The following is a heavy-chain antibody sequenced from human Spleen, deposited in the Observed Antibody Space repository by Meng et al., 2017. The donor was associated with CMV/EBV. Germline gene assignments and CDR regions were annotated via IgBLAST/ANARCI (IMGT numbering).Heavy chain of an antibody. J-gene: IGHJ6*02. CDR2: IKQDGSEK. V-gene: IGHV3-7*01. CDR1: GFTFSSYW. Sequence: GESLKISCAASGFTFSSYWMSWVRQAPGKGLEWVANIKQDGSEKYYVDSVKGRFTISRDNSKNTLYLQMNSLRAEDTAVYYCARAESSSWYSDYYYGMDVWGQGTTVTVSS. CDR3: ARAESSSWYSDYYYGMDV. D-gene: IGHD6-13*01.